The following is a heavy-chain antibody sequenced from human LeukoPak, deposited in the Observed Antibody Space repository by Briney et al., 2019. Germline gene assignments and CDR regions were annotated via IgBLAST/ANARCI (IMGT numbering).Heavy chain of an antibody. J-gene: IGHJ4*02. D-gene: IGHD1-7*01. CDR1: GFTFSSYA. V-gene: IGHV3-23*01. CDR2: ISGSGGST. CDR3: AKDDAETGTTAY. Sequence: PGGSLRLSCAASGFTFSSYAMSRVRQAPGKGLEWVSAISGSGGSTYYADSVKGRFTISRDNSKNTLYLQMNSLRAEDTAVYYCAKDDAETGTTAYWGQGTLVTVSS.